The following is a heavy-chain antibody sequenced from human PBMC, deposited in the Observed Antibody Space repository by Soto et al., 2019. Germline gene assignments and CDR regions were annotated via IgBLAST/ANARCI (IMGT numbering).Heavy chain of an antibody. CDR3: AKEMTVVLVH. D-gene: IGHD2-15*01. CDR2: ISYDGSNK. Sequence: QVQLVESGGGVVQPGRSLRLSCAASGFTFSSYDMHWVRKAPGKGLEWVAVISYDGSNKYYADSVKGRFTISRDNSKNTLYLQMYSLRAEDTVVYYCAKEMTVVLVHWGQAHLITVSS. V-gene: IGHV3-30*18. CDR1: GFTFSSYD. J-gene: IGHJ4*02.